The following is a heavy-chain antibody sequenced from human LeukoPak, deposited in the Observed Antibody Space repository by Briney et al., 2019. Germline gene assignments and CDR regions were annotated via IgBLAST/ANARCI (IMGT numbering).Heavy chain of an antibody. CDR2: INHSGST. J-gene: IGHJ5*02. CDR3: ARGARDIVSFDP. Sequence: PSQTLSLTCTVSGGSISSGGYYWSWIRQPPGKGLEWIGEINHSGSTNYNPSLKSRVTISVDTSKNQFSLKLSSVTAADTAVYYCARGARDIVSFDPWGQGTLVTVSS. CDR1: GGSISSGGYY. D-gene: IGHD5/OR15-5a*01. V-gene: IGHV4-30-2*01.